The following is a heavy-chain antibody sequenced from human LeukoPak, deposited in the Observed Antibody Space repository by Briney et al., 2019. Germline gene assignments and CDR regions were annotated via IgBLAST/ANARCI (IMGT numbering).Heavy chain of an antibody. D-gene: IGHD2-21*01. CDR1: GGSISSSSHY. CDR3: ARLVPRPPDAFDI. J-gene: IGHJ3*02. CDR2: IYYSGST. V-gene: IGHV4-39*01. Sequence: SETLSLTCTVSGGSISSSSHYWGWIRQPPGKGLEWIGNIYYSGSTFYNPSLKSRVTISVDTSKNQFSLKLSSVTAADTAVYYCARLVPRPPDAFDIWGQGTMVTVFS.